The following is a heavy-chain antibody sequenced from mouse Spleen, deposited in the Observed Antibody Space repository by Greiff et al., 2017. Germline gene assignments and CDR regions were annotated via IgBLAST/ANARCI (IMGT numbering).Heavy chain of an antibody. CDR2: ISYDGSN. V-gene: IGHV3-6*01. Sequence: EVQLVESGPGLVKPSQSLSLTCSVTGYSITSGYYWNWIRQFPGNKLEWMGYISYDGSNNYNPSLKNRISITRDTSKNQFFLKLNSVTTEDTATYYCARDPGYFDYWGQGTTLTVSS. J-gene: IGHJ2*01. CDR3: ARDPGYFDY. CDR1: GYSITSGYY.